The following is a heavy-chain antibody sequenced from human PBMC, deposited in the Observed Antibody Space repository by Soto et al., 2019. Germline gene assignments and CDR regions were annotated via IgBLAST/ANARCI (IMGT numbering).Heavy chain of an antibody. CDR3: ATGAPVDNFDY. V-gene: IGHV3-74*01. CDR1: GFTFSSYS. CDR2: INGNGSST. Sequence: GGSLRLSCAASGFTFSSYSMSWVRQAPGKGLEWVSPINGNGSSTSYADSVKGRFTISRDNAKNTLYLQMNSLRAEDTAVYYCATGAPVDNFDYWGQGTLVTVSS. J-gene: IGHJ4*02. D-gene: IGHD3-9*01.